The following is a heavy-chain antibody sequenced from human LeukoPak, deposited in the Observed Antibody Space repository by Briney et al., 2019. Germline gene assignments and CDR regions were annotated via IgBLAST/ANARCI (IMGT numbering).Heavy chain of an antibody. J-gene: IGHJ3*02. Sequence: GGSLRLSCAASGFTFSSYSMNWVRRAPGKGLEWVSYISSVSSTIYYADSVKGRFTIPRDNSKNTLYLQMNSLRAEDTAVYYCARGYSSSWYDAFDIWGQGTMVTVSS. D-gene: IGHD6-13*01. CDR2: ISSVSSTI. V-gene: IGHV3-48*01. CDR3: ARGYSSSWYDAFDI. CDR1: GFTFSSYS.